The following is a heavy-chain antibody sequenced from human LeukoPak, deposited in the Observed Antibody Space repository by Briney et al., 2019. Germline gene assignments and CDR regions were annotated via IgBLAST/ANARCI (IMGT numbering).Heavy chain of an antibody. CDR1: GGTFSSYV. D-gene: IGHD4-11*01. V-gene: IGHV1-69*05. Sequence: SVKVSCKASGGTFSSYVISWVRQAPGQGLEWMGGIIPIFGTANYAQKFQGRVTITTDESTSTAYMELSSLRSEDTAVYYCARGNLATTVTTLVYYMDVWGKGTTVTVSS. J-gene: IGHJ6*03. CDR3: ARGNLATTVTTLVYYMDV. CDR2: IIPIFGTA.